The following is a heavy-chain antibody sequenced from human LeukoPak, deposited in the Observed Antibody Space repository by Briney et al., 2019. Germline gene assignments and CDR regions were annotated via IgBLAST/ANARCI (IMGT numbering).Heavy chain of an antibody. CDR1: GGSFSGYY. Sequence: PSETLSLTCAVYGGSFSGYYWSWIRQPPGKGLEWIGEINHSGSTNYNPSLKSRVTISVDTSKNQFSLKLSSVTAADTAVYYCARRDYYEQYYFDYWGQGTLVTVSS. V-gene: IGHV4-34*01. J-gene: IGHJ4*02. CDR3: ARRDYYEQYYFDY. CDR2: INHSGST. D-gene: IGHD3-22*01.